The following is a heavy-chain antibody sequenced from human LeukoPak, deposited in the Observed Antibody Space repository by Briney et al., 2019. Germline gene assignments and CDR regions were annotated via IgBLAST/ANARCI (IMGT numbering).Heavy chain of an antibody. Sequence: GGSLRLSCAASGFSFSNFAMHWVRQAPGKGLGWVSYISSSGSTIYYADSVKGRFTISRDNAKNSLYLQMNSLRAEDTAVYYCAELGITMIGGVWGKGTTVTISS. CDR2: ISSSGSTI. J-gene: IGHJ6*04. CDR1: GFSFSNFA. CDR3: AELGITMIGGV. V-gene: IGHV3-48*03. D-gene: IGHD3-10*02.